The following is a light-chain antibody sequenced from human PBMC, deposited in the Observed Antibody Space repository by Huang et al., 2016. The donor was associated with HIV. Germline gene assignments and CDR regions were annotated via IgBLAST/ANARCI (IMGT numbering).Light chain of an antibody. Sequence: IQMTQSPTSLSASVGDRVSIACRASQSISTYLNWYQQKPGKAPKLLIASASTLHRGVPSMFSGSGSGTDFTLTIRGLQLDDFATYYCQQSYSALSSFGPGTRL. CDR1: QSISTY. CDR2: SAS. CDR3: QQSYSALSS. J-gene: IGKJ5*01. V-gene: IGKV1-39*01.